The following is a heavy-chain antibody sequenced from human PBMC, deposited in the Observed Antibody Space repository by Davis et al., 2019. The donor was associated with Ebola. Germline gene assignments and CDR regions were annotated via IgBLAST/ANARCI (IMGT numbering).Heavy chain of an antibody. CDR2: IYTGDSDT. V-gene: IGHV5-51*01. CDR1: GYSFTTNW. D-gene: IGHD1-20*01. J-gene: IGHJ3*02. Sequence: KVSCKGSGYSFTTNWIAWVRQMPGKGLEWMGIIYTGDSDTRYSPSFRGQVTISADKSIKTAFLQWSSLKASDTAIYYCATLRRTITGMDDGFDIWGQGTMVTVSS. CDR3: ATLRRTITGMDDGFDI.